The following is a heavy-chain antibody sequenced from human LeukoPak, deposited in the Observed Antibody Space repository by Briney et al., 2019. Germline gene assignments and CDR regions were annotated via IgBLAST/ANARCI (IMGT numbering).Heavy chain of an antibody. CDR3: ATTSYDSSGYYYPVFGY. J-gene: IGHJ4*02. CDR1: GYTLTELS. CDR2: FDPEDGET. Sequence: ASVKVSCKVSGYTLTELSMHWVRQAPGKGLEWMGGFDPEDGETIYAQKFQGRVTMTEDTSTDTAYMELSSLRSEGTAVYYCATTSYDSSGYYYPVFGYWGQGTLVTVSS. D-gene: IGHD3-22*01. V-gene: IGHV1-24*01.